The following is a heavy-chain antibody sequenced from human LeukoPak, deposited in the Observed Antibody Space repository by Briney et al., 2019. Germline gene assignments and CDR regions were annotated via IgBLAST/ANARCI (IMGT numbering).Heavy chain of an antibody. CDR3: AEEFRDGDDSGDFFWVSSDH. J-gene: IGHJ4*02. Sequence: GGSLRLSCAASGFPFGDSAMHWVRQAPGRGLEWVSSLDWNSGSIGYADSVKGRFTVSRDNAKNSLFLQMDSLREEDTAFYYCAEEFRDGDDSGDFFWVSSDHWGQGTLVSVSS. D-gene: IGHD1-26*01. CDR1: GFPFGDSA. V-gene: IGHV3-9*01. CDR2: LDWNSGSI.